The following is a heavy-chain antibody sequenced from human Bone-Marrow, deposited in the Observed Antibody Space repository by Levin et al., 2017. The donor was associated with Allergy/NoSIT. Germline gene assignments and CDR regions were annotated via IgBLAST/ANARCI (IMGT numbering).Heavy chain of an antibody. CDR1: GGSISSGRYY. Sequence: TPSETLSLTCSVSGGSISSGRYYFTWVRQSAGKGLEWIGRIYTTGSTNYNPSLESRVTISRDTFKKEVYLTLSSVTAADTAVYYCARDRLASLYYYSMDVWGRGTTVIVSS. J-gene: IGHJ6*03. CDR3: ARDRLASLYYYSMDV. CDR2: IYTTGST. V-gene: IGHV4-61*02.